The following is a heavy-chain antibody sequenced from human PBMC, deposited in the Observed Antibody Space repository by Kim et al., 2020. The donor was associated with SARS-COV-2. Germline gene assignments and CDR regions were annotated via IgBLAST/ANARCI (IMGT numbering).Heavy chain of an antibody. CDR1: GYNFPNYW. Sequence: GESLKISCKASGYNFPNYWINWVRQMPGKGLEWMGRIDPENSHTNDNPAFQGHVTLSVDKSTTTAYLQWSTLKASDTAMYYCARTPDLCASTSCHVSDLWGQGTLVTVSS. V-gene: IGHV5-10-1*01. J-gene: IGHJ5*02. CDR3: ARTPDLCASTSCHVSDL. CDR2: IDPENSHT. D-gene: IGHD2-2*01.